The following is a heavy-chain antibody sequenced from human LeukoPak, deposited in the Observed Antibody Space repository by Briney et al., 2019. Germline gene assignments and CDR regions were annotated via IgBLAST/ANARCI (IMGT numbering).Heavy chain of an antibody. CDR3: AREFAGDFWSEFDP. J-gene: IGHJ5*02. CDR2: INPNSGGT. Sequence: GASVKVSCKASGYTFTGYYMHWVRQAPGQGLEWMGWINPNSGGTNYAQKFQGRVTMTRDTSISTAYMELSRLRSDDTAVYYCAREFAGDFWSEFDPWGQGTLVTVSS. V-gene: IGHV1-2*02. D-gene: IGHD3-3*01. CDR1: GYTFTGYY.